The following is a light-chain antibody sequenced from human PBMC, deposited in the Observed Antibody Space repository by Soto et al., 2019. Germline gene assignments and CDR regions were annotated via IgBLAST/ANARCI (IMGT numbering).Light chain of an antibody. Sequence: QSVLTQPPSASGTPGQRVTISCSGSSSNIGSNYVYWYHQLPGTAPKLVIYRNNQRPSGVPDRISGSKSGTSASLAISGLRSEDEADYYCSSYAGSNNPYVFGTGTKLTVL. CDR2: RNN. CDR1: SSNIGSNY. CDR3: SSYAGSNNPYV. V-gene: IGLV1-47*01. J-gene: IGLJ1*01.